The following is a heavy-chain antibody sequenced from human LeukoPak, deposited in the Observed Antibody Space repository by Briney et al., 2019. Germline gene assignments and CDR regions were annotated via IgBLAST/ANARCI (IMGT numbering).Heavy chain of an antibody. Sequence: PGGSLRLSCAASGFIFSDHYMDWVRQAPGKGLEWVGRTRNKANSYTTEYAASVKGRFTISRDDSKNSLYLQMNSLKTEDTAVYYCATFDYWGQGTLVTVSS. J-gene: IGHJ4*02. CDR1: GFIFSDHY. CDR2: TRNKANSYTT. CDR3: ATFDY. V-gene: IGHV3-72*01.